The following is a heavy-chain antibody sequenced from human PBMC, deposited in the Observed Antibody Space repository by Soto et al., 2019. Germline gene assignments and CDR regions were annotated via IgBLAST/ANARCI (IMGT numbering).Heavy chain of an antibody. CDR2: IKQDGSEK. CDR3: ASYSSGYYIDY. Sequence: GGSLRLSCAASGFTFSSYWMSWVRQAPGKGLEWVANIKQDGSEKYYVDSVKGRFTISRDNAKNSLYLQMNSLRAEDTAVYYCASYSSGYYIDYWGQGTLVTVSS. D-gene: IGHD3-22*01. V-gene: IGHV3-7*05. CDR1: GFTFSSYW. J-gene: IGHJ4*02.